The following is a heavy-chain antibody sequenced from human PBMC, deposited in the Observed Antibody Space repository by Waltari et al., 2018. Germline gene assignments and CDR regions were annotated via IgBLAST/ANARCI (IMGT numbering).Heavy chain of an antibody. V-gene: IGHV4-59*01. Sequence: QVQLQESGPGLVKPSETLSLTCTVSGGSISSYYWSWIRQPPGKGLEWIGYIYYSGSTNYNPSLKSRGTISVDTSKNQFSLKLSSVTAADTAVYYCARSAGKRAAAGPNWFDPWGQGTLVTVSS. CDR2: IYYSGST. D-gene: IGHD6-13*01. CDR3: ARSAGKRAAAGPNWFDP. CDR1: GGSISSYY. J-gene: IGHJ5*02.